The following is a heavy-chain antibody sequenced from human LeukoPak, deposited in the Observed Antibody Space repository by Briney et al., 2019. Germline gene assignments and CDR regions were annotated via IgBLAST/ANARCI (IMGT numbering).Heavy chain of an antibody. Sequence: GESLKISCKGSGYSFTTYWISWVRQMPGKGLEWMGRIDPSDSYTNYSPSFQGHVTISADTSISTAYMELSRLRSDDTAVYYCARPFIETPSLGALDYWGQGTLVTVSS. CDR1: GYSFTTYW. V-gene: IGHV5-10-1*01. D-gene: IGHD4-23*01. J-gene: IGHJ4*02. CDR2: IDPSDSYT. CDR3: ARPFIETPSLGALDY.